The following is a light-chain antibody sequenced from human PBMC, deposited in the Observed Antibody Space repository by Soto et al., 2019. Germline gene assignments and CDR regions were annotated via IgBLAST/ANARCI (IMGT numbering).Light chain of an antibody. Sequence: DIQMTQSPSALSASVGDRATITCRASQSISSWLAWYQQKPGKAPKLLIYAASNLQSGVPSRFSGSGSGTDFTLTISSLQPEDFATYFCQQSYSTPPWTFGQGTKVDIK. CDR1: QSISSW. CDR2: AAS. J-gene: IGKJ1*01. V-gene: IGKV1-39*01. CDR3: QQSYSTPPWT.